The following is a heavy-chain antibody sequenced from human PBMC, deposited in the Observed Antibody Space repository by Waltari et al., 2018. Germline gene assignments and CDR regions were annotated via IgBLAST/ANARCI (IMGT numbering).Heavy chain of an antibody. Sequence: QVQLVESGGGVVQPGRSLSPSCAVAGFTFSRHGMHWVRQAPGKGLEWVAVIVYDGSQKYYADSVKGRFTISRDNSKSTMYLQMNSLRSDDTAVYFCAKDRLSDARGTYSFGTDVWGQGTTVTVS. D-gene: IGHD3-10*02. CDR3: AKDRLSDARGTYSFGTDV. V-gene: IGHV3-30*18. J-gene: IGHJ6*02. CDR1: GFTFSRHG. CDR2: IVYDGSQK.